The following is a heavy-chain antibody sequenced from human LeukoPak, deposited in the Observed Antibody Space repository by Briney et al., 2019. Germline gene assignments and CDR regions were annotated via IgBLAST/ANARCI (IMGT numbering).Heavy chain of an antibody. V-gene: IGHV3-11*01. CDR3: AISYCSSTSCYDPFDY. D-gene: IGHD2-2*01. Sequence: LSLTCTVSGGSISSHYWSWIRQAPGKGLEWVSYISSSGSTIYYADSVKGRFTISRDNAKNSLYLQMNSLRAEDTAVYYCAISYCSSTSCYDPFDYWGQGTLVTVSS. J-gene: IGHJ4*02. CDR2: ISSSGSTI. CDR1: GGSISSHY.